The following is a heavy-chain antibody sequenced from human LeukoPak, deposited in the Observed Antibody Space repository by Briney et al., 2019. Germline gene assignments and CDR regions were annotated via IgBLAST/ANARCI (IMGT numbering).Heavy chain of an antibody. CDR3: ARAPLWFGEFGFDP. CDR1: GYTFTSYD. V-gene: IGHV1-2*02. J-gene: IGHJ5*02. Sequence: ASVKVSCKASGYTFTSYDINWVRQATGQGLEWMGWMNPNSGGTNYAQKFQGRVTMTRDTSISTAYMELSRLRSDDTAVYYCARAPLWFGEFGFDPWGQGTLVTVSS. D-gene: IGHD3-10*01. CDR2: MNPNSGGT.